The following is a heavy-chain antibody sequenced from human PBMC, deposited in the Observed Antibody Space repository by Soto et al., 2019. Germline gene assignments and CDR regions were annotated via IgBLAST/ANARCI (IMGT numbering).Heavy chain of an antibody. J-gene: IGHJ4*02. CDR1: GFTFSSYA. Sequence: PGGSLRLSCAASGFTFSSYAMHWVRQAPGKGLEWVAVISYDGSNKYYADSVKGRFTISRDNSKNTLYLQMNSLRAEDTAVYYCARDAPNRYSYGSFDYWGQGTLVTVSS. D-gene: IGHD5-18*01. V-gene: IGHV3-30-3*01. CDR3: ARDAPNRYSYGSFDY. CDR2: ISYDGSNK.